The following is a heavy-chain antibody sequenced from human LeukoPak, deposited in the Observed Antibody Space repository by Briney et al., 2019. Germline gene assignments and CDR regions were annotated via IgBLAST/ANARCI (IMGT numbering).Heavy chain of an antibody. Sequence: PGGSLRLSCAASGFAVNSNYMSWVRQAPGKGLEWVSVIYSAGTTFYADSVKGRLNISRDNSKNTLYLHMDSLRAEDTAVYYCAGGVLPYYFDYWGQGTLVTVSA. J-gene: IGHJ4*02. V-gene: IGHV3-66*01. CDR2: IYSAGTT. D-gene: IGHD3-16*01. CDR3: AGGVLPYYFDY. CDR1: GFAVNSNY.